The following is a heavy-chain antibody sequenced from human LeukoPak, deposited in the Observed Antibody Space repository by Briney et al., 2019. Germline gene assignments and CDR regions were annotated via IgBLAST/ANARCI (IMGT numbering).Heavy chain of an antibody. V-gene: IGHV4-59*12. Sequence: SETLSLTCTVSGGSISSYYWSWIRQPPGKGLEWIGYIYYSGSTNYNPSLKSRVTISVDTSKNQFSMKLSYVTAADTAVYYCARDRIGYCSSTSCSTGAFDIWGQGTMVTVSS. CDR1: GGSISSYY. D-gene: IGHD2-2*01. CDR3: ARDRIGYCSSTSCSTGAFDI. CDR2: IYYSGST. J-gene: IGHJ3*02.